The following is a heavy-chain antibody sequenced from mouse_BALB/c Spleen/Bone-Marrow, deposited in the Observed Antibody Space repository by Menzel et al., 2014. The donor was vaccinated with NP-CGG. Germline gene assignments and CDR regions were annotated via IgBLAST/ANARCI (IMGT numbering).Heavy chain of an antibody. V-gene: IGHV5-17*02. CDR1: GFTFSSFG. Sequence: EVHLVESGGGLVQPGGSRKLSCAASGFTFSSFGMHWVRQAPEKGLEWVAYINSGSSTIYYADTVKGRFTISRDNPKNTLFLQMTSLRSEDTAMYYGVRPYNYAMDYWGQGTSVTVSS. J-gene: IGHJ4*01. CDR2: INSGSSTI. D-gene: IGHD2-10*01. CDR3: VRPYNYAMDY.